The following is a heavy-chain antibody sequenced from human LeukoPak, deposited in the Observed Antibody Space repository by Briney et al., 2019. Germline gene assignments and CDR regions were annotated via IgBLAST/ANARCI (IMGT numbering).Heavy chain of an antibody. D-gene: IGHD6-13*01. CDR3: ARDSDSSSWY. J-gene: IGHJ4*02. V-gene: IGHV4-34*01. Sequence: KSSETLSLTCAVYGGSFSGYYWSWIRQPPGKGLEWIGEINHSGGTNYNPSLKSRVTISVDTSKNQFSLKLSSVTAADTAVYYCARDSDSSSWYWGQGTLVTVSS. CDR2: INHSGGT. CDR1: GGSFSGYY.